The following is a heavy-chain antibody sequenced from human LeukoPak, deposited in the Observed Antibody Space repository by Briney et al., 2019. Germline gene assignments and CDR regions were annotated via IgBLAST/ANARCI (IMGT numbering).Heavy chain of an antibody. V-gene: IGHV4-34*01. Sequence: PSETLSLTCAVYGESFSGYYWSWIRQPPEKGLEWIGEITHSGSTNYNPSLESRVTISVDTFKNQFSLKLSSVTAADTAVYYCGTGIAAADDYWGQGTLVTVSS. CDR3: GTGIAAADDY. J-gene: IGHJ4*02. D-gene: IGHD6-13*01. CDR1: GESFSGYY. CDR2: ITHSGST.